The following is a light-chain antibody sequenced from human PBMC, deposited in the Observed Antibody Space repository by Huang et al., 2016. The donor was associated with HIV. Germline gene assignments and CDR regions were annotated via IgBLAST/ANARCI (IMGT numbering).Light chain of an antibody. CDR2: GAS. CDR3: QQYNNWPPAT. J-gene: IGKJ3*01. V-gene: IGKV3-15*01. CDR1: QSCSSN. Sequence: EIVMTQSPATLSVSPGERATLSCRARQSCSSNLAWYQQQPGQAPRLLIYGASTRATGIPARFSGSGSGTEFTLTISSLQSEDFAVYYCQQYNNWPPATFGPGTKVDIK.